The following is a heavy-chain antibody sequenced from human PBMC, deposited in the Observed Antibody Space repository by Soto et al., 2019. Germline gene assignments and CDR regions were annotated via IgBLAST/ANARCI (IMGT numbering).Heavy chain of an antibody. CDR1: GLSFSSYG. J-gene: IGHJ6*02. Sequence: GGSLRLSCADSGLSFSSYGMHWVRQAPGEGLEWVAAISYDGSNKNYLASVEGRFTISRDNSKNTLYLQMNSLRAEGTAVYYCARELDGIDVWGQGTTVTVSS. CDR3: ARELDGIDV. V-gene: IGHV3-30*03. CDR2: ISYDGSNK.